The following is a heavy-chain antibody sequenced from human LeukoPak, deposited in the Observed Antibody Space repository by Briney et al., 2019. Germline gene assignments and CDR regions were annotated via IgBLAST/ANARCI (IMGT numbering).Heavy chain of an antibody. D-gene: IGHD5-18*01. V-gene: IGHV4-39*01. J-gene: IGHJ4*02. CDR2: IYYSGST. Sequence: PSETLSLTCTVSGGSISSSSYYWGWIRQPPGKGLEWIGSIYYSGSTYYNPSLKSRVTISVDTSKNQFSLKPSSVAAADTAVYYCATDGYSYGYGLGNIDYWGQGTLVTVSS. CDR3: ATDGYSYGYGLGNIDY. CDR1: GGSISSSSYY.